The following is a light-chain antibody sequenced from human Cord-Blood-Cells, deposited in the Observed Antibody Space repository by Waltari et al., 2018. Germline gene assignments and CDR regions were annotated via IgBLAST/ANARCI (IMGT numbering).Light chain of an antibody. V-gene: IGLV2-23*01. Sequence: SALTQPASVSGSPGQSITISCTGTRSAVGSYNLVSWYQQHPGNAPKRMIYAGSKRPSGVSNRFSGSKSGNTASLTISGLQAEDEADYDCCSYAGSSTWVFGGGTKRTVL. CDR1: RSAVGSYNL. CDR3: CSYAGSSTWV. J-gene: IGLJ3*02. CDR2: AGS.